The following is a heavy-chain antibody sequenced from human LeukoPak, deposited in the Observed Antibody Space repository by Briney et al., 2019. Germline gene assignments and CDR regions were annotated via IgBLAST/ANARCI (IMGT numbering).Heavy chain of an antibody. CDR2: INHSGST. D-gene: IGHD3-10*01. CDR3: ASAHYYGSGSSAYYGMDV. Sequence: PSETLSLTCAVYGGSFSGYYWSWSRQPPGKGLEWIGEINHSGSTNYNPSLKSRVTISVDTSKNQFSLKLSSVTAADTAVYYCASAHYYGSGSSAYYGMDVWGQGTTVTVSS. V-gene: IGHV4-34*01. CDR1: GGSFSGYY. J-gene: IGHJ6*02.